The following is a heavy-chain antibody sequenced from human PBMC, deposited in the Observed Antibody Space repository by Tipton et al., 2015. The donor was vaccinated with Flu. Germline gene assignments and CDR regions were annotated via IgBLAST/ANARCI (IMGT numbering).Heavy chain of an antibody. CDR3: ARAITPGGYFDS. Sequence: SLRLSCAASGFTFRTYWMSWVRQAPGKGLEWVANIKHDGSEKYYVDSVKGRFTISTDNAKNSLYLQMSSLRAEDTAVYYCARAITPGGYFDSWGQGTLVTVSS. V-gene: IGHV3-7*04. J-gene: IGHJ4*02. CDR1: GFTFRTYW. CDR2: IKHDGSEK. D-gene: IGHD4-23*01.